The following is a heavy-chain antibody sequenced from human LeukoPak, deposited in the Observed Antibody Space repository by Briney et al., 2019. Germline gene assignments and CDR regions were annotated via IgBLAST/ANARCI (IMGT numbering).Heavy chain of an antibody. Sequence: GGSLRLSCAASGFTFSSYWMSWVRQAPGKGLEWVSVIYSGGSTYYADSVKGRFTISRDNSKNTLYLQMNSLRAEDTAVYYCARRVDFWSGYYVYYGMDVWGQGTTVTVSS. D-gene: IGHD3-3*01. V-gene: IGHV3-53*01. CDR2: IYSGGST. CDR3: ARRVDFWSGYYVYYGMDV. CDR1: GFTFSSYW. J-gene: IGHJ6*02.